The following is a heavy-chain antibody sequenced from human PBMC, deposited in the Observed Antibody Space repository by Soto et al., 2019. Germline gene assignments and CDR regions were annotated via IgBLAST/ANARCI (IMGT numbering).Heavy chain of an antibody. D-gene: IGHD5-12*01. CDR1: GFTFSTNS. J-gene: IGHJ5*02. Sequence: EVQLLESGGGLVQPGGSLRLSCAASGFTFSTNSITWVRQAPGKGLEWVCGISGGGDSTHYADSVKGRFTISRDNSKNMVYLQMNSLTADDTAVYFGSKWDGYGDQWGQGTVVTVSS. CDR2: ISGGGDST. CDR3: SKWDGYGDQ. V-gene: IGHV3-23*01.